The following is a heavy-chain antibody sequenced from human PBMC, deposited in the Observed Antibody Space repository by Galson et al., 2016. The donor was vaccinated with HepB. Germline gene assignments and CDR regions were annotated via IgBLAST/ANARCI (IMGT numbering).Heavy chain of an antibody. V-gene: IGHV1-8*01. CDR2: MNPNSGNT. CDR1: GYTFTNYD. CDR3: ARNPALPGDFDY. Sequence: SVKVSCKASGYTFTNYDINWVRQATGQGPEWMGWMNPNSGNTGYAQKFRGRITMTRDISISTAYMELSSLRSEDTAVYYCARNPALPGDFDYWGQESLVTVSS. D-gene: IGHD7-27*01. J-gene: IGHJ4*02.